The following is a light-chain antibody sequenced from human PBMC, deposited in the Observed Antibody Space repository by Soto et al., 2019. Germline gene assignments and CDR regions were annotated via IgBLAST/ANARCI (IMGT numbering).Light chain of an antibody. CDR3: SSYSSGDTLYV. J-gene: IGLJ1*01. CDR1: TSDVGASNY. CDR2: EVS. Sequence: QSALTQPASVSGSPGQSITISCTGTTSDVGASNYVSWYQQHPGKAPKLMIYEVSYRPSGASNRFSGSKSGNTASLTISGLQAEDEADYHCSSYSSGDTLYVFGSGTKVTVL. V-gene: IGLV2-14*01.